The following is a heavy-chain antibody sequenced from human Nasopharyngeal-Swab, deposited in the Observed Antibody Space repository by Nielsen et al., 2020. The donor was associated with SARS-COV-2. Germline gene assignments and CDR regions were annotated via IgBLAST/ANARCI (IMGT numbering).Heavy chain of an antibody. V-gene: IGHV4-59*01. Sequence: SETLSLTCTVSGGSISSYYWSWIRQPPGKGLEWIGYIYYSGSTNYNPSLKSRVTISVDTSKNQFSLKLSSVTAADTAVYYCARHPIAGITIFGVVSRDAFDIWGQGTMVTVSS. J-gene: IGHJ3*02. CDR2: IYYSGST. CDR3: ARHPIAGITIFGVVSRDAFDI. CDR1: GGSISSYY. D-gene: IGHD3-3*01.